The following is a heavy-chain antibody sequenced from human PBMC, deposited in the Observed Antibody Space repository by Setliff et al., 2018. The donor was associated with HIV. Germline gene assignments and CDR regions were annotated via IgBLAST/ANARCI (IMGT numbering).Heavy chain of an antibody. CDR2: MYHSGST. V-gene: IGHV4-31*03. CDR1: GVSITTDGYY. J-gene: IGHJ4*02. D-gene: IGHD3-9*01. Sequence: SETLSLTCSVSGVSITTDGYYWSWIRHYPGKGLEWIGYMYHSGSTYYNASLASRLIMSLDPSKNQFSLKLNSMTAADTAMYYCAGGRYFRDIRDSRFDSWGQGMLVTISS. CDR3: AGGRYFRDIRDSRFDS.